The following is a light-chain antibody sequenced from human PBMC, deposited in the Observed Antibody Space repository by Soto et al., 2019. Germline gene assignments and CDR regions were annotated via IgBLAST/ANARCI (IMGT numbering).Light chain of an antibody. V-gene: IGLV2-8*01. CDR3: SSYAGTNNYV. Sequence: QSALTQPPSASGSRGQSVTISCTGTSSDVGYYDSVSWYQHHPGKAPQAVIYEVNKRPSGVPDRFSGYKSGNTASLTVSGLQAEDEADYYCSSYAGTNNYVFGTGTKLTVL. CDR2: EVN. CDR1: SSDVGYYDS. J-gene: IGLJ1*01.